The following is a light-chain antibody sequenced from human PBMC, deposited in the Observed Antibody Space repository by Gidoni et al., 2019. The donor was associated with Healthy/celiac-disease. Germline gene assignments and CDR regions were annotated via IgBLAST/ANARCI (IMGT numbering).Light chain of an antibody. J-gene: IGLJ7*01. CDR1: SGSISSNY. Sequence: NFLLTQPHSVSASPGKAVTISCTRSSGSISSNYVPWAQQRPGSAPTTVIYEDNQRPSGVPDRCSDSIDSSSNSASLTISGLKTEDEAYYYCQSYDSSNHAVFGGGTQLTVL. CDR2: EDN. V-gene: IGLV6-57*04. CDR3: QSYDSSNHAV.